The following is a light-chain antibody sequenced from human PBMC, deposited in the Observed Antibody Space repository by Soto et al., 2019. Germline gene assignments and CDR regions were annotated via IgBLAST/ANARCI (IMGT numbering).Light chain of an antibody. V-gene: IGKV3-11*01. CDR2: DAS. Sequence: EIVLTQSPGTLSLSPGERATLPCRASQSVSNYLAWYQQKPGQAPRLLIYDASNRATGIPARFSGSGSGTDFTLTISSLEPEDFAVYYCQQRSNWPPAFGQGTRLEIK. J-gene: IGKJ5*01. CDR3: QQRSNWPPA. CDR1: QSVSNY.